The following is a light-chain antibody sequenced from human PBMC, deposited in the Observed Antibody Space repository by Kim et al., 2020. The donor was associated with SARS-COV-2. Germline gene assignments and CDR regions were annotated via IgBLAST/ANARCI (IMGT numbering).Light chain of an antibody. CDR2: EVS. Sequence: LTIACTGTSSGVGGYNYVSWYQQHPGKAPKLMIYEVSKRPSGVPDRFSGSKSGNTASLTVSGLQAEDEADYYCSSYAGSNNFGVVFGGGTQLTVL. CDR3: SSYAGSNNFGVV. J-gene: IGLJ2*01. V-gene: IGLV2-8*01. CDR1: SSGVGGYNY.